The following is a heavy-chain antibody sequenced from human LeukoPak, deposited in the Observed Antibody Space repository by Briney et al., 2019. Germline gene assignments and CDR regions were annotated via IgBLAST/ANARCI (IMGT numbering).Heavy chain of an antibody. V-gene: IGHV3-21*01. CDR1: GFTFSSYS. D-gene: IGHD4-11*01. J-gene: IGHJ5*02. Sequence: GRSLRLSCAASGFTFSSYSMNWVRQAPGKGLEWVSSIISSSSYTYYADSGKGRSTISRDNPTHPLYLQMNSLRAEDTAVYYCARGARYSKGWFDPWGQGTLVTVSS. CDR3: ARGARYSKGWFDP. CDR2: IISSSSYT.